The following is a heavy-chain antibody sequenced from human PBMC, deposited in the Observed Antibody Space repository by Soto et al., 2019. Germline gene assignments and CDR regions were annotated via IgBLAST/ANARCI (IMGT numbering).Heavy chain of an antibody. V-gene: IGHV3-21*06. Sequence: PGGSLRLSCEASGFSFSRHSMNWVRQAPGKGLEWVSSIGNDPSYLYYAGSVKGRFTISRDNAKNSLYLQMNSLRVEDTAVYYCARGSSGSYPAFDYWGQGTLVTVSS. CDR3: ARGSSGSYPAFDY. CDR2: IGNDPSYL. D-gene: IGHD1-26*01. CDR1: GFSFSRHS. J-gene: IGHJ4*02.